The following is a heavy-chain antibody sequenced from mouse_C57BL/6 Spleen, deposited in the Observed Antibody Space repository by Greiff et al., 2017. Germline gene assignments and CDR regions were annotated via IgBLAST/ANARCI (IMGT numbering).Heavy chain of an antibody. V-gene: IGHV1-59*01. CDR1: GYTFTSYW. CDR2: IDPSDSYT. J-gene: IGHJ4*01. Sequence: QVQLQQPGAELVRPGTSVKLSCKASGYTFTSYWMHWVKQRPGQGLEWIGVIDPSDSYTNYNQKFKGKATLTVDTSSSTAYMQLSSLTSEDSAVYYCARRGAYYAVGCRGKGTSVTVAS. CDR3: ARRGAYYAVGC.